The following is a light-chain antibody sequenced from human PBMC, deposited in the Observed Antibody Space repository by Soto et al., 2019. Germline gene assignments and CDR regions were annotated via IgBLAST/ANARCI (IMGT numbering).Light chain of an antibody. J-gene: IGLJ2*01. CDR2: GPT. V-gene: IGLV1-40*01. CDR3: QSYDGASRI. CDR1: ASNIGADYA. Sequence: QSVLTQPPSVSGAPGQRVTISCTGTASNIGADYAVHWYQQLPGAAPKLLIQGPTARPSGVPDRFSGSKSGTSASLAITARQPEDEGHYYCQSYDGASRIFGGGTKLTVL.